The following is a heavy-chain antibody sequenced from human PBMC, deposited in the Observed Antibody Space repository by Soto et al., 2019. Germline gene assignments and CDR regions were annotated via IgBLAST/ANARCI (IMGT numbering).Heavy chain of an antibody. CDR1: GFTFSSCG. J-gene: IGHJ5*02. D-gene: IGHD3-10*01. CDR3: AKALWFGEPAEFDP. V-gene: IGHV3-30*18. Sequence: QVQLVESGGGVVQPGRSLRLSCAASGFTFSSCGMHWVRQTPDKGLEWVAVISYDGSNKYYADSVKGRFTISRDNSKNTLYLLMNSLRAEDTAVYYCAKALWFGEPAEFDPWGQGALVTVSA. CDR2: ISYDGSNK.